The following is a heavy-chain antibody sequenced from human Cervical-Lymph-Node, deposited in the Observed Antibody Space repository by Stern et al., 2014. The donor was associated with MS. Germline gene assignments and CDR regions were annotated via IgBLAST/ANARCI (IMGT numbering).Heavy chain of an antibody. Sequence: EQLVESGGGVVQPGRSLRLFCVVSGFTFGNYGMHWVRQAPGKGLEWVAIISYNGNLRYYSDADKGRFTISRDNSKTTLYLEMNSLIGEDTAVYYCARDMTTVTAFDYWGQGTPVTVSS. J-gene: IGHJ4*02. CDR2: ISYNGNLR. V-gene: IGHV3-30*03. CDR3: ARDMTTVTAFDY. CDR1: GFTFGNYG. D-gene: IGHD4-17*01.